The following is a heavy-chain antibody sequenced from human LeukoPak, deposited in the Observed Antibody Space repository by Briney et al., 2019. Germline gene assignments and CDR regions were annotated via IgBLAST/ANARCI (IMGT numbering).Heavy chain of an antibody. CDR3: ARRSSYSYFQH. D-gene: IGHD3-3*01. J-gene: IGHJ1*01. V-gene: IGHV4-59*12. CDR2: IYYSGST. CDR1: GGSISSYY. Sequence: SETLSLTCTVSGGSISSYYWSWIRQPPGKGLEWIGYIYYSGSTNYNPSLKSRVTISVDTSKNQSSLKLSSVTAADTAVYYCARRSSYSYFQHWGQGTLVTVSS.